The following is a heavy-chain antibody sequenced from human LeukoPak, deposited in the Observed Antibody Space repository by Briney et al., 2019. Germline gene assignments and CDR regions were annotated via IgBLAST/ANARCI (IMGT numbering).Heavy chain of an antibody. CDR2: IIPIFGTA. Sequence: ASAKVSCKASGGTFSSYAISWVRQAPGQGLEWMGGIIPIFGTANYAQKFQGRVTITADESTSTAYMELSSLRSEDTAVYYCARATYYDFWSGYYYFDYWGQGTLVTVSS. J-gene: IGHJ4*02. D-gene: IGHD3-3*01. CDR1: GGTFSSYA. CDR3: ARATYYDFWSGYYYFDY. V-gene: IGHV1-69*13.